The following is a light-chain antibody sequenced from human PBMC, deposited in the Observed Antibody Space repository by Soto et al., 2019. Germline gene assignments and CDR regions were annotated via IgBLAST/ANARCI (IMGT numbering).Light chain of an antibody. CDR2: GAS. CDR3: QPHRTS. CDR1: QSVSSSY. Sequence: EIVLTQSPGTLSLSPGERATLSCRASQSVSSSYLAWYQQKPGQPPRLLIYGASSRATGIPDRFSGSGSGTDFTLTITRLEPEDFAVYYCQPHRTSFGGGTKVEIK. V-gene: IGKV3-20*01. J-gene: IGKJ4*01.